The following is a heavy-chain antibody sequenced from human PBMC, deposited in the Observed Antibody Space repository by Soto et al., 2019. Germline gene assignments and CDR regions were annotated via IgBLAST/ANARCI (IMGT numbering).Heavy chain of an antibody. V-gene: IGHV3-74*01. CDR3: ARGDRGAFDL. CDR2: IHSDGSST. Sequence: EVQLLESGGGLVQPGETLRLSCAASGFTFSYYWMHWVRQAPGMGLMWVSRIHSDGSSTTYADSVKGRFTISRDNARNTLCLQMNSLRAEDTAVYYCARGDRGAFDLWGQGTVLTVSP. CDR1: GFTFSYYW. J-gene: IGHJ3*01. D-gene: IGHD1-26*01.